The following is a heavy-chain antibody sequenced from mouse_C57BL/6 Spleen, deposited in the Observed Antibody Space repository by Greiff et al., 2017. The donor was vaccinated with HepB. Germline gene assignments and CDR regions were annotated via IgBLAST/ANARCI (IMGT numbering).Heavy chain of an antibody. J-gene: IGHJ3*01. Sequence: EVQLQQSGPELVKPGASVKISCKASGYTFTDYYMNWVKQSHGKSLEWIGDINPNNGGTSYNQKFKGKATLTVDKSSSTAYMELRSLTSEDSAVYYCARFGPWFAYWGQGTLVTVSA. CDR3: ARFGPWFAY. CDR2: INPNNGGT. V-gene: IGHV1-26*01. CDR1: GYTFTDYY.